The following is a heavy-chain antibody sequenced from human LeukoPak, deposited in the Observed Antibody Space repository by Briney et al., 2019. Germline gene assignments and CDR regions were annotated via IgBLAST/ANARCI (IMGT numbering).Heavy chain of an antibody. Sequence: GGSLRLSCSASGFTFSSYAMHWVRQAPGKGLEYVSAISSNGGSTYYADSVKGRFTISRDNSKNTLYLQMSSLRAEDTAVYYCVKTGHYSSGWYDYWGQGTLVTVS. V-gene: IGHV3-64D*06. D-gene: IGHD6-19*01. CDR2: ISSNGGST. J-gene: IGHJ4*02. CDR3: VKTGHYSSGWYDY. CDR1: GFTFSSYA.